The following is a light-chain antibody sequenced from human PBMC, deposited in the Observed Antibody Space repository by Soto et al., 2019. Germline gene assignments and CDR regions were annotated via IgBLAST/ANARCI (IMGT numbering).Light chain of an antibody. V-gene: IGLV1-44*01. CDR2: STN. J-gene: IGLJ3*02. CDR1: SSNIGTST. Sequence: QSVLTQPASVSGTPGQRVTISCSGGSSNIGTSTVNWYHQVPGRAPKLLIYSTNQRPSGVPERFSGSTSGTSASLAINGLQSEDEGVFLCAACDDSQNGPVFGGGTQLTVL. CDR3: AACDDSQNGPV.